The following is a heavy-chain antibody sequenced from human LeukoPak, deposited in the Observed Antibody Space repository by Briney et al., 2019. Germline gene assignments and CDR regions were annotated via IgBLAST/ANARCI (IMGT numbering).Heavy chain of an antibody. CDR1: GYSISSAYY. D-gene: IGHD1-7*01. V-gene: IGHV4-38-2*02. Sequence: PSETLSLTCTVSGYSISSAYYWGWIRQPPGKGLEWIGYIYYSGSTYYNPSLKSRVTISVDTSKNQFSLKLSSVTAADTAVYYCARLTGTTGDYWGQGTLVTVSS. CDR3: ARLTGTTGDY. CDR2: IYYSGST. J-gene: IGHJ4*02.